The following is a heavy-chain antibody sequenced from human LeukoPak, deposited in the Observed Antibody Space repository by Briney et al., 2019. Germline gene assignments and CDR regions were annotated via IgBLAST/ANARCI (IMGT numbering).Heavy chain of an antibody. J-gene: IGHJ5*02. CDR1: GYTFTSYG. Sequence: GASVKVSCKASGYTFTSYGISWVRQAPGQGLEWMGGIIPIFGTANYAQKFQGRVTITADESTSTAYMELSSLRSEDTAVYYCARDRQQPTNWFDPWGQGTLVTVSS. CDR2: IIPIFGTA. CDR3: ARDRQQPTNWFDP. V-gene: IGHV1-69*13. D-gene: IGHD6-13*01.